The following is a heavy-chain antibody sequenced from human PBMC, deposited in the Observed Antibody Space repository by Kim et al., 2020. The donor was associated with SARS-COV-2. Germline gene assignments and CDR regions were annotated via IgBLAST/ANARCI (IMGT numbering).Heavy chain of an antibody. CDR2: ISWNSGNI. D-gene: IGHD3-10*01. CDR1: GFTFGDYA. CDR3: TKDIGYYGSGGMDV. J-gene: IGHJ6*03. V-gene: IGHV3-9*01. Sequence: GGSLRPSCAASGFTFGDYAMHWVRQVPGKGLEWVSGISWNSGNIGYADSVKGRFTISRDNAKNSLYLQMNSLRAEDTALYYCTKDIGYYGSGGMDVWGKGTTVTVSS.